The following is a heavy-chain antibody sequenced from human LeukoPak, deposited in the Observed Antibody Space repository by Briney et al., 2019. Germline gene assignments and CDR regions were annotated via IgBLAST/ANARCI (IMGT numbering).Heavy chain of an antibody. D-gene: IGHD3-22*01. V-gene: IGHV4-59*01. CDR3: ARGDSSGYYSPNFDY. CDR1: GDSISTYY. CDR2: IYYRVTS. J-gene: IGHJ4*02. Sequence: SETLSLTCTVSGDSISTYYWSWIRQPPGKGLEWIGYIYYRVTSDYNPSLKSRVTMSVDMSTRQISLKLSSVTAADTAVYYCARGDSSGYYSPNFDYWGQGTLVTVSS.